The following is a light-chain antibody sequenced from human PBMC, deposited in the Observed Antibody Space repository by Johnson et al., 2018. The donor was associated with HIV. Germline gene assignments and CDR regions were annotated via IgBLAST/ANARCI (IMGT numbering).Light chain of an antibody. V-gene: IGLV1-51*01. J-gene: IGLJ1*01. Sequence: QSVLTQPPSVSAAPGQKVTISCSGSSSNIGNNYVSWYQQLPGTAPKLLIYENNKRPSGIPDRFSDSKSGTSATLAIAGLQTGDEADYDCGTWNNSLSANYVVGTGTRGTVL. CDR1: SSNIGNNY. CDR3: GTWNNSLSANYV. CDR2: ENN.